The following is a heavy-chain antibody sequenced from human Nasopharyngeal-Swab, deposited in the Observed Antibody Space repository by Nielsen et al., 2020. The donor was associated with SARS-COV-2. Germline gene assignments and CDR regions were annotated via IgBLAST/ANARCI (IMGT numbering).Heavy chain of an antibody. D-gene: IGHD6-19*01. V-gene: IGHV3-7*01. CDR3: ARDSSAVAGSYYYYGMDV. Sequence: GESMKISCAASGFTFSSYWMSWVGQAPGKGLEWVANIKQDGSEKYYVDSVKGRFTISRDNAKNSLYLQMNSLRAEDTAVYYCARDSSAVAGSYYYYGMDVWGQGTTVTVSS. CDR2: IKQDGSEK. CDR1: GFTFSSYW. J-gene: IGHJ6*02.